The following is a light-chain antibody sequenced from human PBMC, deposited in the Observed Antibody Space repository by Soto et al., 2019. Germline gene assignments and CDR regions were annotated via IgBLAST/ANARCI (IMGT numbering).Light chain of an antibody. CDR3: QQANSFPWT. J-gene: IGKJ5*01. CDR1: QGISNF. CDR2: AAS. V-gene: IGKV1-9*01. Sequence: IQLTQSPSSLSASVGNRVTITCRASQGISNFLAWYQPKPGKAPKLLIYAASTLQSGVPSRFSGSGSGTDFTLTISSLQPEDGATDYGQQANSFPWTFGQGTRLEIK.